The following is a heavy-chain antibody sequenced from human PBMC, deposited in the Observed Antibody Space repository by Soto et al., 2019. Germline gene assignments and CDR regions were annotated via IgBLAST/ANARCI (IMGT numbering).Heavy chain of an antibody. CDR2: INHSGST. J-gene: IGHJ4*02. CDR1: GGSFSGYY. Sequence: SETLSLTCAVYGGSFSGYYWSWIRQPPGKGLEWIGEINHSGSTNYNPSLKSRVTISVDTSKNQFSLKLSSVTAADTAVYYCSSGGDVWSGYNFYYRAQRTPVPVS. CDR3: SSGGDVWSGYNFYY. D-gene: IGHD3-3*01. V-gene: IGHV4-34*01.